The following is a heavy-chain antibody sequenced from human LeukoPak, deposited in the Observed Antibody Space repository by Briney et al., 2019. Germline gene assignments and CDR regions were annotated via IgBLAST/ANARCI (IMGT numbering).Heavy chain of an antibody. D-gene: IGHD6-19*01. J-gene: IGHJ5*02. CDR2: MNPNSGNT. CDR1: GYTFTSYD. Sequence: ASVKVSCKASGYTFTSYDINWVRQATGQGLEWMGWMNPNSGNTGYAQKFQGRVTITRNTSISTAYMELSSLRSEDTAVYYCARGNRGSSGWKKWFDPWGQGTLVTVSS. CDR3: ARGNRGSSGWKKWFDP. V-gene: IGHV1-8*03.